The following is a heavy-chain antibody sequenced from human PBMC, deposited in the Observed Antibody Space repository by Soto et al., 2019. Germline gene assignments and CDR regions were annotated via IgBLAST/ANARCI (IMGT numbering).Heavy chain of an antibody. CDR3: AKDCRYYDSSGKGYFQH. V-gene: IGHV3-43*02. Sequence: GGSLRLSCAASGFTFDDYAMHWVRQAAGKGLEWVSLISGDGGSTYYADSVKGRFTISRDNSKNSLYLQINSLRTEDTALYYCAKDCRYYDSSGKGYFQHWGQGTLVTVSS. CDR2: ISGDGGST. D-gene: IGHD3-22*01. CDR1: GFTFDDYA. J-gene: IGHJ1*01.